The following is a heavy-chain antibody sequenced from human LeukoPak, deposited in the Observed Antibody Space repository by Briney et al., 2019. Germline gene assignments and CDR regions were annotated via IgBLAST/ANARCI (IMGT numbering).Heavy chain of an antibody. CDR2: IIPILGIA. V-gene: IGHV1-69*04. J-gene: IGHJ4*02. Sequence: ASVKVSCKASGGTFSSYAISWVRQAPGQGLEWMRRIIPILGIANYAQKFQGRVTITADKSTSTAYMELSNLRSEDTAVYYCARSIGLAVPDYWGQGTLVTVSS. CDR3: ARSIGLAVPDY. D-gene: IGHD6-19*01. CDR1: GGTFSSYA.